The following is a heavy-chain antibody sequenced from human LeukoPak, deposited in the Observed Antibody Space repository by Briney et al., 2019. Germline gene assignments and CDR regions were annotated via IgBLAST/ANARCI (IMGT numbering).Heavy chain of an antibody. CDR1: GGSISSSSYY. D-gene: IGHD5-12*01. CDR2: IYYSGST. V-gene: IGHV4-39*01. J-gene: IGHJ4*02. Sequence: SETLFLTSTVPGGSISSSSYYWGWIRHPPGKGLDRIGCIYYSGSTYYNPTLKSRVTISVDTSKNQFSLKLSSVTAADTAVYYCAASGPYSGYDYSFDYWGQGTLVTVSS. CDR3: AASGPYSGYDYSFDY.